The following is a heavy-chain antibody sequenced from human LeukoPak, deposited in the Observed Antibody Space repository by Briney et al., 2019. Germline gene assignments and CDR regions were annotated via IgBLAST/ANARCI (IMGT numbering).Heavy chain of an antibody. Sequence: SETLSLTCAVSGYSISSGYYWGWIRQPPGKGLEWIGSIYHSGSTYYNPSLKSRVTISVDTSKNQFSLKLSSVTAADTAVYYCARQARTIYWGQGTLVTVSS. CDR1: GYSISSGYY. J-gene: IGHJ4*02. CDR3: ARQARTIY. V-gene: IGHV4-38-2*01. CDR2: IYHSGST. D-gene: IGHD4/OR15-4a*01.